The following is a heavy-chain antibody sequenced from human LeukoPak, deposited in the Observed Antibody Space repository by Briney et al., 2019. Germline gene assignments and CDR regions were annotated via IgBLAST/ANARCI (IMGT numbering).Heavy chain of an antibody. Sequence: GGSLRLSCAASGFTQFSHGMIELGEARGKALEWGSGISGSGSSTYHPDSVKGRFTISRDHAQITPYPQIRDLCVDGTAVYYCAKWSYSSVWRHLDYWGQGPLVSVPS. CDR1: GFTQFSHG. V-gene: IGHV3-23*01. J-gene: IGHJ4*02. CDR2: ISGSGSST. D-gene: IGHD6-19*01. CDR3: AKWSYSSVWRHLDY.